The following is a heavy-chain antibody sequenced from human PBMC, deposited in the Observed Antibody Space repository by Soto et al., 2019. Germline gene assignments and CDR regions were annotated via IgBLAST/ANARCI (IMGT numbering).Heavy chain of an antibody. J-gene: IGHJ4*02. Sequence: GGSLRLSWVASGFTFSSHAMSWVRQAQGKGLEWVSGFRAGGDDGTTYYADSVKGRFTISRDNSKNTLFLQMNSLRAEDTAIYYCAKKVNSGSGSQYFDYFGQGTLVTGSS. CDR1: GFTFSSHA. D-gene: IGHD3-10*01. V-gene: IGHV3-23*01. CDR3: AKKVNSGSGSQYFDY. CDR2: FRAGGDDGTT.